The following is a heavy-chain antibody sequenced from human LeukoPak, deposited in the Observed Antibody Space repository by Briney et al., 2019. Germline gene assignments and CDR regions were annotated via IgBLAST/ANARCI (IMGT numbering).Heavy chain of an antibody. Sequence: SETLSLTCTVYGGSFSAYYWSWIHQPPGKGLEWIGEINHSGATNYDPSLESRVTISVDMSKNQFSLKVSSVTAADTAVYFCVRSQEGLFYDSAGYSEPFDLWGQGTVVIVSS. J-gene: IGHJ3*01. CDR2: INHSGAT. CDR1: GGSFSAYY. D-gene: IGHD3-22*01. CDR3: VRSQEGLFYDSAGYSEPFDL. V-gene: IGHV4-34*01.